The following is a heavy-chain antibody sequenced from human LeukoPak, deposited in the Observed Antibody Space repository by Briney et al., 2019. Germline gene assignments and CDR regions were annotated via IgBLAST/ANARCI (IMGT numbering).Heavy chain of an antibody. CDR3: SRGQTTVTN. Sequence: PGGSLRLSCAASGYTLSSYSMSWVRQAPGEGLEWVANIKQEGGEKYYVESVKGRFTISRDNAKNSPYLQMNSLRAEDTAVYCCSRGQTTVTNGGEATLVTVS. J-gene: IGHJ1*01. V-gene: IGHV3-7*05. CDR2: IKQEGGEK. CDR1: GYTLSSYS. D-gene: IGHD4-17*01.